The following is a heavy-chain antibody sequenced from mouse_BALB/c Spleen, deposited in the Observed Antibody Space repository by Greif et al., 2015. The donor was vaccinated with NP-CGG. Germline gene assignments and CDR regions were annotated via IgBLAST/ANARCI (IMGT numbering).Heavy chain of an antibody. Sequence: EVKLMESGGGLVKPGGSLKLSCAASGFTFSSYAMSWVRQTPEKRLEWVATISSGGSYTYYPDSVKGRFTISRDNAKNTLYLQMSSLRSEDTAMYYCANVYYDYDEDAMDYWGQGTSVTVSS. CDR3: ANVYYDYDEDAMDY. CDR2: ISSGGSYT. V-gene: IGHV5-9-1*01. J-gene: IGHJ4*01. CDR1: GFTFSSYA. D-gene: IGHD2-4*01.